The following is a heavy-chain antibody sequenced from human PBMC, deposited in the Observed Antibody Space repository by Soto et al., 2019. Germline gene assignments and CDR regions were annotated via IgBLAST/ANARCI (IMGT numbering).Heavy chain of an antibody. CDR1: GFIFSTFG. V-gene: IGHV3-64D*06. CDR2: IFYSGSGS. J-gene: IGHJ4*02. Sequence: PVGSLRLSCTASGFIFSTFGMFWVSQAPGQGLEYVSAIFYSGSGSYYADPVRGRFTVSRDNSKNMFYLQMSSLRVEDTALYFCVRGPSRGSSLFGPLDYWGQGTQVTVSS. D-gene: IGHD3-3*01. CDR3: VRGPSRGSSLFGPLDY.